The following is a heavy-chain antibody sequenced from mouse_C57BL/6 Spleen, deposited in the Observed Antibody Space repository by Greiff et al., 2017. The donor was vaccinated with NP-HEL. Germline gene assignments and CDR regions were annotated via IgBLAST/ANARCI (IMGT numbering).Heavy chain of an antibody. CDR3: ANYYGSSYWYFDV. D-gene: IGHD1-1*01. CDR2: IHPNSGST. Sequence: QVQLQQPGAELVKPGASVKLSCKASGYTFTSYWMHWVKQRPGQGLAWIGMIHPNSGSTNYNEKFKSKATLTVDKSSSTDYMQLSSLTSEDSAVYYCANYYGSSYWYFDVWGTGTTVTVSS. V-gene: IGHV1-64*01. J-gene: IGHJ1*03. CDR1: GYTFTSYW.